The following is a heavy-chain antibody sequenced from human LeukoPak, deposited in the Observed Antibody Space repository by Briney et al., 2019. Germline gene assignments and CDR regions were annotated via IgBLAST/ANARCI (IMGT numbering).Heavy chain of an antibody. Sequence: GGSLRLSCAASGFTFGSYSMNWVRQAPGKGPEWVSSISSSTTYIHYADSVKGRFTISRDNAKNSLFLQMNSLRADDTAVYYCAGAPYCGGDCYGAFDIWGQGTMVTVSS. J-gene: IGHJ3*02. D-gene: IGHD2-21*02. CDR2: ISSSTTYI. V-gene: IGHV3-21*01. CDR1: GFTFGSYS. CDR3: AGAPYCGGDCYGAFDI.